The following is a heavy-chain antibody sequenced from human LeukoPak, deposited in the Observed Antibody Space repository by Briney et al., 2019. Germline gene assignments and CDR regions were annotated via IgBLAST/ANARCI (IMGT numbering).Heavy chain of an antibody. CDR3: ARDQVEAVAYTGYFDY. V-gene: IGHV4-4*02. Sequence: SGTLSLTCAVSGGSISSSNWWSWVRQPPGKGLEWIGSIYYSGSTYYSPSLMSRVTISVDTSKNQFSLKLTSVTAADTAMYYCARDQVEAVAYTGYFDYWGQGTLVTVSS. CDR2: IYYSGST. CDR1: GGSISSSNW. J-gene: IGHJ4*02. D-gene: IGHD3-16*01.